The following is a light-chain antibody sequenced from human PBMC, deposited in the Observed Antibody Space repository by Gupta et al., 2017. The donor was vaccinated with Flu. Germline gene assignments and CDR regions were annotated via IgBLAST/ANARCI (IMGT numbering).Light chain of an antibody. J-gene: IGLJ2*01. V-gene: IGLV2-11*01. CDR1: SSDVEIYDY. CDR3: CSYAGSDTFVL. CDR2: DVD. Sequence: QSALTQPRSVSGSPGQSVTISCTGTSSDVEIYDYVSWYQQHPGKAPKPMIYDVDKRPSGVPDRFSGSKSGNTASLTISGLQAEDEAHYFCCSYAGSDTFVLFGGG.